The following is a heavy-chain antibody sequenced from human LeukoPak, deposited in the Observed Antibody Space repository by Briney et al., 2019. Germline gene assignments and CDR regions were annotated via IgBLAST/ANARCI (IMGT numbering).Heavy chain of an antibody. CDR3: ARDLEFSSSSHYYYGMDV. CDR2: INPSGGSI. Sequence: GASVKVSCKASGYTFISHYMHWVRQAPGQGLEWMGIINPSGGSINYAQKFQGRVTMTRDTSTSTVYMELNSLRSEDTAVYHCARDLEFSSSSHYYYGMDVWGQGTTVTVSS. D-gene: IGHD6-6*01. J-gene: IGHJ6*02. V-gene: IGHV1-46*01. CDR1: GYTFISHY.